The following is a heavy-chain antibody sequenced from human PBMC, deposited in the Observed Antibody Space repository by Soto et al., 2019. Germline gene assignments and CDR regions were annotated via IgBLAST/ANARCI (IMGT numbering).Heavy chain of an antibody. Sequence: QITLKEAGPTLVKPTQTLTLTCTFSGFSLITSGVGVGWIRQPPGKALEWLALIYWDDDKGYSTSLKSRLTITKATTKHHVVLTMTNMDPADTATYYCAHTMAPRIFDYWGQGTLVTVSS. V-gene: IGHV2-5*02. CDR1: GFSLITSGVG. J-gene: IGHJ4*02. CDR2: IYWDDDK. CDR3: AHTMAPRIFDY.